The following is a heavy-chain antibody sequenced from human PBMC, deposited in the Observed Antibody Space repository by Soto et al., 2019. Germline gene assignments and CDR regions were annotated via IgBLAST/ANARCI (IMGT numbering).Heavy chain of an antibody. CDR2: IIPIFGTA. D-gene: IGHD6-6*01. CDR3: ASYLAARMYYYGMDV. V-gene: IGHV1-69*06. Sequence: ASVKVSCKASGYTFTSYYMHWVRQAPGQGLEWMGGIIPIFGTANYAQKFQGRVTITADKSTSTAYMELSSLRSEDTAVYYCASYLAARMYYYGMDVWGQGTTVTVSS. J-gene: IGHJ6*02. CDR1: GYTFTSYY.